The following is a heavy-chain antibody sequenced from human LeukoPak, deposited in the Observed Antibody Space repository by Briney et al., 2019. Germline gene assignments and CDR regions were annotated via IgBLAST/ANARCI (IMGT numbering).Heavy chain of an antibody. CDR1: GFTVSSNY. CDR2: IYSGGST. Sequence: PGGSLRLSCAASGFTVSSNYMNWVRQVPGKGLEWVSVIYSGGSTYYADSVKGRFTISRDDSKNTLYLQMNSLRAEDTAVYYCAREGSSWSYYFDYWGQGTLVTVSS. CDR3: AREGSSWSYYFDY. D-gene: IGHD6-13*01. J-gene: IGHJ4*02. V-gene: IGHV3-53*01.